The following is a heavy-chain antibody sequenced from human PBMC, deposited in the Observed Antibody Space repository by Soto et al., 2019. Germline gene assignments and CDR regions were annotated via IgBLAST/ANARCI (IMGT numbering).Heavy chain of an antibody. J-gene: IGHJ6*02. Sequence: GGSLRLSCAASGFTFSSYAMSWVRQAPGKGLEWVSLITGPGDKTYYADSVKGRFTVSRDNSKNTLYLQMSSLRAEDTAVYFCAKFGVVIRSDGMDVWGQGTTVTVSS. CDR2: ITGPGDKT. CDR1: GFTFSSYA. V-gene: IGHV3-23*01. D-gene: IGHD3-3*01. CDR3: AKFGVVIRSDGMDV.